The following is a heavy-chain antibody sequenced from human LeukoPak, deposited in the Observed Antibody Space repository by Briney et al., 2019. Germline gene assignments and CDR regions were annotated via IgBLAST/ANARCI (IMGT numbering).Heavy chain of an antibody. D-gene: IGHD6-19*01. V-gene: IGHV4-59*08. Sequence: EPSETLSLTCTVSGGSMSPYHWGWIRQPPGKGLEWTGYIYYSGSTNYNPSLKSRVTISVDTSKNQFPLKLSSVTAADTAIYYCARAVSGRFDYWGQGTLVTVSS. J-gene: IGHJ4*02. CDR2: IYYSGST. CDR3: ARAVSGRFDY. CDR1: GGSMSPYH.